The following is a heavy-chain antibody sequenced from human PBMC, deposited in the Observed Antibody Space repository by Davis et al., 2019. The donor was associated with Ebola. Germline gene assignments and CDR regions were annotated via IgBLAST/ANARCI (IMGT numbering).Heavy chain of an antibody. CDR3: AREELWFGESINWFDP. CDR2: IIPILGIA. CDR1: GGTFSSYA. J-gene: IGHJ5*02. V-gene: IGHV1-69*04. Sequence: AASVKVSCKASGGTFSSYAISWVRQAPGQGLEWMGRIIPILGIANYAQKFQGRVTITRDTSASTAYMELSSLRSEDTAVYYCAREELWFGESINWFDPWGQGTLVTVSS. D-gene: IGHD3-10*01.